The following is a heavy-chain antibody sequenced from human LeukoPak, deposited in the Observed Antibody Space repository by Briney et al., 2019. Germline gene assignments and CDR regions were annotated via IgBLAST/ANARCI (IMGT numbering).Heavy chain of an antibody. D-gene: IGHD3-10*01. J-gene: IGHJ5*02. Sequence: SETLSLTCTVSGGSISSYYWSWIRQPPGKGLKWIGYIYYSGSTNYNPSLKSRVTISVDTSKNQFSLKLSSVTAADTAVYYCARASITMVRGVPGWFDPWGQGTLVTVSS. CDR2: IYYSGST. CDR3: ARASITMVRGVPGWFDP. CDR1: GGSISSYY. V-gene: IGHV4-59*08.